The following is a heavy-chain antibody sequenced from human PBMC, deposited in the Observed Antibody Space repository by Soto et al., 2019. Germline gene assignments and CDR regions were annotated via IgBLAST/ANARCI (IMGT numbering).Heavy chain of an antibody. CDR3: ARGRGYCSGGSCRNYFDY. J-gene: IGHJ4*02. V-gene: IGHV4-34*01. Sequence: PSETLSLTCAVYGGSFSGYYWSWIRQPPGKGLEWIGEINHSGSTNYNPSLKSRVTISVDTSKNQFSLKLSSVTAADTAVYYCARGRGYCSGGSCRNYFDYWGQGTLVTVSS. CDR1: GGSFSGYY. D-gene: IGHD2-15*01. CDR2: INHSGST.